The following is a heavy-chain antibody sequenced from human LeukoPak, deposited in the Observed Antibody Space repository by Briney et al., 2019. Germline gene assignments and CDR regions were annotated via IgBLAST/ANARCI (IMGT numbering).Heavy chain of an antibody. V-gene: IGHV3-11*01. CDR3: ARAVAHDPHSNPRYCYYYYYMDV. CDR1: GFTFSDYY. J-gene: IGHJ6*03. CDR2: ISSSGSTI. Sequence: GGSLRLSCAASGFTFSDYYMSWIRQAPGKGLGWVSYISSSGSTIYHADSVKGRFTISRDNAKNSLYLQMNSLRAEDTAVYYCARAVAHDPHSNPRYCYYYYYMDVWGKGTTVTVSS. D-gene: IGHD5-12*01.